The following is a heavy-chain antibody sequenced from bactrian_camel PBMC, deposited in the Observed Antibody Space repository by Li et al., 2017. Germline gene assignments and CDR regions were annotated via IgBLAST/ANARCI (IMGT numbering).Heavy chain of an antibody. J-gene: IGHJ4*01. CDR1: GITDSTPC. CDR2: IYGGDNRT. D-gene: IGHD3*01. V-gene: IGHV3S25*01. CDR3: AEGCGENDVFDFED. Sequence: GGSVQPGGSLRLSCTVSGITDSTPCMAWFRQAPGKEREAVAAIYGGDNRTYYADSVKGRFTIFQDNAKDTVHLQMNSLKPEDTATYYCAEGCGENDVFDFEDWGQGTQVTVS.